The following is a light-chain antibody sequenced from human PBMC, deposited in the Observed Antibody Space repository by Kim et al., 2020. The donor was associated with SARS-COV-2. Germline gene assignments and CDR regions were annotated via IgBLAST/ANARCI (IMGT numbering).Light chain of an antibody. CDR2: WAS. J-gene: IGKJ1*01. CDR1: QSVLYSPINKNC. CDR3: QQYYANPWT. V-gene: IGKV4-1*01. Sequence: DIAMTQSPDSLAVSLGERATINCKSSQSVLYSPINKNCLNWYQQKPGQPPKLLIYWASTQESGVPDRFSGSGSGTDFTLTISSLQAEDVAVYYCQQYYANPWTFGQGTKVDIK.